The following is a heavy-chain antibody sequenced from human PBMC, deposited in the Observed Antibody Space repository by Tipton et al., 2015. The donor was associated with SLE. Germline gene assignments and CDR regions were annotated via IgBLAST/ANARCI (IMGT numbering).Heavy chain of an antibody. V-gene: IGHV3-30-3*01. J-gene: IGHJ6*03. CDR1: GFTFSSYA. CDR3: ARDLFFVYYYYMDV. CDR2: ISYDGSNK. Sequence: SLRLSCAASGFTFSSYAMHWVRQAPGKGLEWVAVISYDGSNKYYADSVKGRFTISRDNSKNTLYLQMNSLRAEDTAVYYCARDLFFVYYYYMDVWGKGTTVTVSS. D-gene: IGHD3-3*01.